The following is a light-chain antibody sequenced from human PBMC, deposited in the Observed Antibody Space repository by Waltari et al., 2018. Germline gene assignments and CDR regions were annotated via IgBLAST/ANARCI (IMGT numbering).Light chain of an antibody. V-gene: IGKV3-11*01. CDR3: QQSYSTPYT. Sequence: ILLTQSPDTLTLSPGERATLSCWASQSVGNYLAWYQQKPGQAPRLLIYDASKRATGIPARFSGSGSGTDFTLTISSLEPEDFATYYCQQSYSTPYTFGQGTKLEIK. CDR1: QSVGNY. J-gene: IGKJ2*01. CDR2: DAS.